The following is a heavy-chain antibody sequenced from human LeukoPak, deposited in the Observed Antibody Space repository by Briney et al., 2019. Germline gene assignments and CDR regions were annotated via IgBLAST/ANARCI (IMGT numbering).Heavy chain of an antibody. J-gene: IGHJ4*02. V-gene: IGHV3-23*01. Sequence: GGSLRLSCAASGFTFSNYAMSWVRQAPGKGLEWVSTIRGNGANTYYAEPVRVRFTISRDNSKDTLYLQMNSLRAEDTAVYYCAKETYTVTRYNYFDYWGQGTLVTVSS. CDR3: AKETYTVTRYNYFDY. CDR1: GFTFSNYA. CDR2: IRGNGANT. D-gene: IGHD4-17*01.